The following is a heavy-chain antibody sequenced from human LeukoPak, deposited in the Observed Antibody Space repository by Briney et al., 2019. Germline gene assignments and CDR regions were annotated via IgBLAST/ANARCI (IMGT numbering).Heavy chain of an antibody. CDR1: AFTFISYG. D-gene: IGHD4-17*01. CDR2: IRVSGGRT. J-gene: IGHJ6*03. Sequence: PGWTLRLSCAASAFTFISYGMSWVRHPRRKGLEWVSAIRVSGGRTFYADSVKGRFTIYRDHSKTTLYLQMNSLRAEDTAVYYCAKAHTVTRYYCVYDMEVWGKGAPVTISS. V-gene: IGHV3-23*01. CDR3: AKAHTVTRYYCVYDMEV.